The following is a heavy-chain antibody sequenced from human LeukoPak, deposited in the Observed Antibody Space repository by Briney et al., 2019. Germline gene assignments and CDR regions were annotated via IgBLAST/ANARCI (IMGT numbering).Heavy chain of an antibody. D-gene: IGHD1-26*01. Sequence: ASVKVSCKASGYTFTSYYMHWVRQAPGQGLEWMGIINPSGGSTSYAQKFQGRVTMTRDMSTSTVYMELSSLRSEDTAVYYCAKTWGSYQIYDAFDIWGQGTMVTVSS. CDR2: INPSGGST. V-gene: IGHV1-46*01. CDR1: GYTFTSYY. J-gene: IGHJ3*02. CDR3: AKTWGSYQIYDAFDI.